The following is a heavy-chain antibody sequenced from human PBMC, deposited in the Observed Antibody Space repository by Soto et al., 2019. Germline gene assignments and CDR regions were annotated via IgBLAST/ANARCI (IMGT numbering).Heavy chain of an antibody. V-gene: IGHV3-23*01. CDR3: AKYSGIVGATGPSDY. CDR1: GFTFSSYA. D-gene: IGHD1-26*01. J-gene: IGHJ4*02. Sequence: PGGSLRLSCAASGFTFSSYAMSWVRQAPGKGLEWVSAISGSGGSTYYADSVKGRFTISRDNSKNTLYLQVNSLRAEDTAVYYCAKYSGIVGATGPSDYWGQGTLVTVSS. CDR2: ISGSGGST.